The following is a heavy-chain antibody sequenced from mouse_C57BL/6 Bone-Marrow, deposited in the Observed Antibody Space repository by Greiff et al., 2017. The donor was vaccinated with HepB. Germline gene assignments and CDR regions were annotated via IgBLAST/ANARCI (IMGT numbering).Heavy chain of an antibody. V-gene: IGHV5-4*01. J-gene: IGHJ2*01. CDR1: GFTFSSYA. CDR3: ARDPEYSNYRYFDY. CDR2: ISDGGSYT. Sequence: EVQLVESGGGLVKPGGSLKLSCAASGFTFSSYAMSWVRQTPEKRLEWVATISDGGSYTYYPDNVKGRFTISRDNAKNNLYLQMSHLKSEDTAMYYCARDPEYSNYRYFDYWGQGTTLTVSS. D-gene: IGHD2-5*01.